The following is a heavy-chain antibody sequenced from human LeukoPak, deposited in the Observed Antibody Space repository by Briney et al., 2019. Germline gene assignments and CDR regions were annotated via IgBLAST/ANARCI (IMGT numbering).Heavy chain of an antibody. Sequence: TSETLSLTCAVSGVAISRGGYAWNWIRQPPGKGLEWIAYIYHSGTTYYNPSLKSRATISVDTSKNQFSLKLSSVTAADTAVYYCARVRDYYDSSGYFKSYYFDYWGQGTLVTVSS. CDR3: ARVRDYYDSSGYFKSYYFDY. D-gene: IGHD3-22*01. CDR2: IYHSGTT. CDR1: GVAISRGGYA. J-gene: IGHJ4*02. V-gene: IGHV4-30-4*07.